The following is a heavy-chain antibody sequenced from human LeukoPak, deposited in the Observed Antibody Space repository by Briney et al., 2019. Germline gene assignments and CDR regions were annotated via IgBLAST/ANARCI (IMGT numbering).Heavy chain of an antibody. D-gene: IGHD3-16*01. J-gene: IGHJ4*02. CDR1: GGSISSGSYY. CDR3: ARESVYDYADDY. V-gene: IGHV4-61*02. CDR2: IYTSGST. Sequence: TLSLTCTVSGGSISSGSYYWSWIRQPAGKGLEWIGRIYTSGSTNYNPSLKSRVTISVDTSENQFSLKLSSVTAADTAVYYCARESVYDYADDYSGQGTLVTVSS.